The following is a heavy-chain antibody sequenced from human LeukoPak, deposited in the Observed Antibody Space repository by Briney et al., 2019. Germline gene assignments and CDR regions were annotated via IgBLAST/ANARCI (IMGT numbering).Heavy chain of an antibody. Sequence: PGGSLRLSCAASGFTFSSYTMSWVRQAPGKGLEWVSSISSSSSYISYADSMRGRFTISRDNAKNSLYLQMNSLRAEDTALYYCARHWGVGARYFDYWGQGTLVTVSS. CDR3: ARHWGVGARYFDY. CDR2: ISSSSSYI. J-gene: IGHJ4*02. V-gene: IGHV3-21*04. D-gene: IGHD1-26*01. CDR1: GFTFSSYT.